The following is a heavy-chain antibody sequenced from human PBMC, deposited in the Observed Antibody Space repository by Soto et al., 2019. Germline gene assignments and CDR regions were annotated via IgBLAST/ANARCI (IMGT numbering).Heavy chain of an antibody. J-gene: IGHJ4*02. CDR3: ARQPTVTTTRQFFDS. Sequence: PSETLSLTSTVSGSSISDEYHWTWIRQSPAKGLEWIGYISYTGTTYYNPSLKSRVTISGDTSKNQFSLRMASVTAADTAVYYCARQPTVTTTRQFFDSWGQGSLVTVSS. CDR2: ISYTGTT. V-gene: IGHV4-30-4*01. CDR1: GSSISDEYH. D-gene: IGHD4-17*01.